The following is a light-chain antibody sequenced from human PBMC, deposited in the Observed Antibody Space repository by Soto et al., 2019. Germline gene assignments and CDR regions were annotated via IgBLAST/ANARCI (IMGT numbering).Light chain of an antibody. CDR3: QQYETYFRT. V-gene: IGKV1-5*03. CDR2: AAS. J-gene: IGKJ1*01. CDR1: QTIGRW. Sequence: DIQLTQSPSTLSASVGDRVTITCRASQTIGRWLAWYQQKPGKAPKLLIHAASNLERGVPSRFRGSGSGTQFALTITSLQPDELATYYCQQYETYFRTFGQGTKVEI.